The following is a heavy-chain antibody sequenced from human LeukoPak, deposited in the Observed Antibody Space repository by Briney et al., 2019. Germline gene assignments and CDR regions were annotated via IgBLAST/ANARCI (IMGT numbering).Heavy chain of an antibody. J-gene: IGHJ4*02. CDR2: INPNSGGT. D-gene: IGHD3-16*02. Sequence: ASVKVSCKASGYTFTGYYMRWVRQAPGQGLEWMGWINPNSGGTNYAQKFQGRVTMTRDTSISTAYMELSRLRSDDTAVYYCAVALGELSFMDYWGQGTLVTVSS. V-gene: IGHV1-2*02. CDR3: AVALGELSFMDY. CDR1: GYTFTGYY.